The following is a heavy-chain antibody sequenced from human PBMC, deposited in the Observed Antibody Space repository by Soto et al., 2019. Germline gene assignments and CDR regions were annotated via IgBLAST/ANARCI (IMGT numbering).Heavy chain of an antibody. CDR2: IYSGGST. Sequence: PGGSIGLSRAASGVTVNSNDMSVVRQAPGKGPEWVSVIYSGGSTYYADSVKGRFTNSRDNSKNTLYLQMNSLRAEDTAVYYCARGPTIFGVVRDDAFDIWGQGTMVTVSS. J-gene: IGHJ3*02. CDR3: ARGPTIFGVVRDDAFDI. D-gene: IGHD3-3*01. CDR1: GVTVNSND. V-gene: IGHV3-66*01.